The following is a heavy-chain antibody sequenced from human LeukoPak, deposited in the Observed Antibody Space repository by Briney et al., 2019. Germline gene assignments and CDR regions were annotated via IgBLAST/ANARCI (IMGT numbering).Heavy chain of an antibody. J-gene: IGHJ5*02. D-gene: IGHD3-16*01. CDR1: GGSISSYY. V-gene: IGHV4-59*08. Sequence: SETLSLTCTVSGGSISSYYWSWIRQPPGKGLEWIGDIYYSGTTNYNPSLNSRVTISVDTSNNQVSLKLSSVTAADTAVYYCARGHYGFDPWGQGTLVTVSS. CDR2: IYYSGTT. CDR3: ARGHYGFDP.